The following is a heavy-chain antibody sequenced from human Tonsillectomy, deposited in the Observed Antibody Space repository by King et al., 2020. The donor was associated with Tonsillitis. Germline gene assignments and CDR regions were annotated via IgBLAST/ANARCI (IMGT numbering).Heavy chain of an antibody. CDR3: ARDLSANFWSAYYLDS. D-gene: IGHD3-3*01. V-gene: IGHV3-33*08. Sequence: VQLVESGGGMVQPGRSLRLSCAASGFTFSSYGMHWVRQAPGKGLEWVAVIWYDGSNKYYADSVKGRFTISRDNSKNTLYLQMNSLRAEDTAVYYCARDLSANFWSAYYLDSWGQGTLATVSS. CDR1: GFTFSSYG. CDR2: IWYDGSNK. J-gene: IGHJ4*02.